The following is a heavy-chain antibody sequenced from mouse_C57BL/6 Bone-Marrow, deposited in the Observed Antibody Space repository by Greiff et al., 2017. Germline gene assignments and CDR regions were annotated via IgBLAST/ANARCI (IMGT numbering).Heavy chain of an antibody. V-gene: IGHV14-4*01. Sequence: VQLKQSGAELVRPGASVKLSCTASGFNIKDDYMHWVKQRPEQGLEWIGWIDPENGDTEYASKFQGKATITADTSSNTAYLQLSSLTAEDTAVYYCKGDAMDYWGQGTSVTVSS. CDR3: KGDAMDY. CDR2: IDPENGDT. J-gene: IGHJ4*01. CDR1: GFNIKDDY.